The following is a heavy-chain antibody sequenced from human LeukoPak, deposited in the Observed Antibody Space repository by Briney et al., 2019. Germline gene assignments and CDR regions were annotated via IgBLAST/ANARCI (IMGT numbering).Heavy chain of an antibody. D-gene: IGHD4-17*01. J-gene: IGHJ2*01. Sequence: GGSLRLSCAASGFTFISYEMNWVRQAPGKGLEWVSYISSSGSTIYYADSVKGRFTISIDNAKNSLYLQMNSLRAEDTAVYYCARVDYGDYVWKWYFDLWGRGTLVTVSS. CDR3: ARVDYGDYVWKWYFDL. CDR2: ISSSGSTI. CDR1: GFTFISYE. V-gene: IGHV3-48*03.